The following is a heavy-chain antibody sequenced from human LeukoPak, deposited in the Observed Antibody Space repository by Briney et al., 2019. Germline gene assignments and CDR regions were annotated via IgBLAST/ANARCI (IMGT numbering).Heavy chain of an antibody. V-gene: IGHV1-69*04. CDR2: IIPFLGEV. CDR1: GATLNIGHA. D-gene: IGHD5-12*01. J-gene: IGHJ5*02. CDR3: SPCGDAYDWFGP. Sequence: VASVKVSCKAFGATLNIGHAFIWARQAPGQGLQWMGRIIPFLGEVNYAQNFQGRVSFTADKSTATMYMEMKGLSLDDTAIYYCSPCGDAYDWFGPWGQGTLVTVSS.